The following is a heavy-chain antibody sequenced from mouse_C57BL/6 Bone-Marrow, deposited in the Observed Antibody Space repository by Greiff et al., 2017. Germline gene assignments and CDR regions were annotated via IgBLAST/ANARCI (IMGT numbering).Heavy chain of an antibody. CDR3: ARSSDYYGSTSRGDY. V-gene: IGHV5-4*03. CDR1: GFTFSSYA. CDR2: ISDGGSYT. D-gene: IGHD1-1*01. J-gene: IGHJ4*01. Sequence: EVMLVESGGGLVKPGGSLKLSCAASGFTFSSYAMSWVRQTPEKRLEWVATISDGGSYTYYPDNVKGRFTISRDNAKNNLYLQMSHLKSEDTAMYYWARSSDYYGSTSRGDYWGQGTSVTVSS.